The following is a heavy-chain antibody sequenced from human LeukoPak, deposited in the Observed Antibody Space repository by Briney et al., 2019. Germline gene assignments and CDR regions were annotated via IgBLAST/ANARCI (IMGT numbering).Heavy chain of an antibody. CDR1: GGSISNYY. CDR2: IYYTGGT. CDR3: ARNLIPEQLVVNF. D-gene: IGHD6-13*01. J-gene: IGHJ4*02. V-gene: IGHV4-59*01. Sequence: SETLSLTCTVSGGSISNYYWNWIRQPPGKGLEWIGYIYYTGGTNYNPSLKSRVTMSVDTSKNQFSLSLNSVTPEDTAVYYCARNLIPEQLVVNFWGQGTLVTVSS.